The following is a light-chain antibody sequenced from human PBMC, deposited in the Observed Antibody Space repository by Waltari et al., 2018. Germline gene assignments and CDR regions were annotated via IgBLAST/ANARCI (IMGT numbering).Light chain of an antibody. CDR1: QGIGTW. CDR3: QQSHSFPWT. Sequence: DIQMTQSPSSVSASVGNRVTITCRASQGIGTWLAWYQQKPGKAPRLLIYTASGLRDGVPSRFSGSGSVTDFTLTINSLQPEDFAIYYCQQSHSFPWTFGQGTRVDIK. V-gene: IGKV1-12*01. J-gene: IGKJ1*01. CDR2: TAS.